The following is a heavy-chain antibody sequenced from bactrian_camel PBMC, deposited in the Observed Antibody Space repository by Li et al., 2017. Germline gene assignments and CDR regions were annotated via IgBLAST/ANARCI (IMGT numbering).Heavy chain of an antibody. V-gene: IGHV3S1*01. CDR3: AKGLVVAGTADSVGRNY. J-gene: IGHJ4*01. CDR1: GFTFSNYW. CDR2: IGGST. Sequence: HVQLVESGGDLVQPGGSLRLSCAASGFTFSNYWMYWVRQAPGKGHEWVSSIGGSTDYADSAQGRFTISRDNAKNTLYLQLNNVKSDDMAMYYCAKGLVVAGTADSVGRNYWGQGTQVTVSS. D-gene: IGHD6*01.